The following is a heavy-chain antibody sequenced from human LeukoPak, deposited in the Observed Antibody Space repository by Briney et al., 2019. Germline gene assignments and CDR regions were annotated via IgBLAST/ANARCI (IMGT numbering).Heavy chain of an antibody. V-gene: IGHV3-30*02. CDR3: AKVETGYSSGPSDY. J-gene: IGHJ4*02. Sequence: PGGSLRLSCAASGFTFISYGMHWVRQAPGKGLEWVAFIRYDGGNQYYADSVKGRFTVSRDNSKNTLYLQMNSLRVEDTAVFYCAKVETGYSSGPSDYWGQGTLVTVSS. D-gene: IGHD6-25*01. CDR1: GFTFISYG. CDR2: IRYDGGNQ.